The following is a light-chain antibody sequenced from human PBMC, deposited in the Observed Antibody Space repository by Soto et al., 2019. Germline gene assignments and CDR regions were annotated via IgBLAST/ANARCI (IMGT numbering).Light chain of an antibody. CDR2: DAS. Sequence: EIVLTQSPATLSLSPGERATLSCRASQSVGGYLAWYQQKPGQAPRLLIFDASNRATGIPARFSGSGSGTDFTLTISSLEPEDFAVYYRQQRSSWPPFTFGGGTKVEIK. V-gene: IGKV3-11*01. CDR1: QSVGGY. J-gene: IGKJ4*01. CDR3: QQRSSWPPFT.